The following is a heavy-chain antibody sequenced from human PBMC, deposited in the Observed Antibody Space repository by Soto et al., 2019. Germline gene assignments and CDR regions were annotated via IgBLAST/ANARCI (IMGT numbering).Heavy chain of an antibody. J-gene: IGHJ4*02. CDR2: INHSGST. V-gene: IGHV4-34*01. Sequence: SETLSLTCAAYDGSFSGYYWSWIRQPPGKGLEWIGEINHSGSTNYNPSLKSRVTMSVDTSKNQFSLNLSSVTAADTAVYYCARVPDYWGQGILVTVSS. CDR1: DGSFSGYY. CDR3: ARVPDY. D-gene: IGHD2-2*01.